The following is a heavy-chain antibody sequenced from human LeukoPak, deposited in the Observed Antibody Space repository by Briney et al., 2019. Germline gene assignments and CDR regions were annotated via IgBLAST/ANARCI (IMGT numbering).Heavy chain of an antibody. CDR3: AVPPHCSSTSCYNGFDY. V-gene: IGHV1-2*02. D-gene: IGHD2-2*02. J-gene: IGHJ4*02. CDR2: INPNSGGT. Sequence: ASVKVSFKASGYTFTGYYMHWVRQAPGQGLEWMGWINPNSGGTNYAQKFQGRVTMTRDTSISTAYMELSRLRSDDTAVYYCAVPPHCSSTSCYNGFDYWGQGTLVTVSS. CDR1: GYTFTGYY.